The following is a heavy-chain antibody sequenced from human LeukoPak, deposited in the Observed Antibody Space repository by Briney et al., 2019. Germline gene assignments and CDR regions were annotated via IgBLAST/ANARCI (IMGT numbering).Heavy chain of an antibody. Sequence: PSETLSLTCTVSGGSISSYYWSWIRQPPGKGLEWIGYIYYSGSTNYNPSLKSRVTISVDTSKNQFSLKLSSVTAADTAVYYCASASIAAAGTIGYWGQGTLVTVSS. CDR3: ASASIAAAGTIGY. V-gene: IGHV4-59*08. CDR1: GGSISSYY. CDR2: IYYSGST. D-gene: IGHD6-13*01. J-gene: IGHJ4*02.